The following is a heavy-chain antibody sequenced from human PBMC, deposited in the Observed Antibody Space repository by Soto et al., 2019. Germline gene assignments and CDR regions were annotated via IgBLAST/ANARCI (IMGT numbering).Heavy chain of an antibody. CDR2: INAGNGNT. V-gene: IGHV1-3*01. J-gene: IGHJ4*02. CDR3: ARVGTWDYYESRPEY. D-gene: IGHD3-22*01. CDR1: GYTFTSYA. Sequence: ASVKVSCKASGYTFTSYAMHWVRQAPGQRLEWMVWINAGNGNTKYSQKFQGRVTITRGTSASTAYMELIILRSEYTAVYYCARVGTWDYYESRPEYWGQGTLVNVFS.